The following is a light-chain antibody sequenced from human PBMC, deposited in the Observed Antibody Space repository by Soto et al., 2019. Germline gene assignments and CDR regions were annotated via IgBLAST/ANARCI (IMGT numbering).Light chain of an antibody. CDR2: AAS. J-gene: IGKJ4*01. CDR3: QNYNSAPPAGT. V-gene: IGKV1-27*01. Sequence: DFQMTQSPSSLSASVGDTVTITCRASQGINYHLVWFQQKPGKVPKVLIYAASTLQSGVPSRFSGSGSGTDFTLTISSLQPEDVATYYCQNYNSAPPAGTFGGGTKVEIK. CDR1: QGINYH.